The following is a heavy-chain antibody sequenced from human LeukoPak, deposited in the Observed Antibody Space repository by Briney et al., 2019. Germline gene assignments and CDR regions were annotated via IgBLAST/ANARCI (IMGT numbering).Heavy chain of an antibody. V-gene: IGHV3-48*01. J-gene: IGHJ4*02. D-gene: IGHD6-19*01. CDR2: ISGGSSTI. Sequence: GGSLRLSCAASGFTLSSYSMNWVRQAPGKGLEWVSYISGGSSTIYNADSVKGRFTISRDNARNLLYLLMDTLRAEDTAVYYCARVGSNQWLDYWGQGTLVTVSS. CDR3: ARVGSNQWLDY. CDR1: GFTLSSYS.